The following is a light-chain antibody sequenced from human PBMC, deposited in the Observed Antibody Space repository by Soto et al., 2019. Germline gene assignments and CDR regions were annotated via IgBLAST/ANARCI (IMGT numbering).Light chain of an antibody. CDR2: KVS. CDR1: QSLVHSNGNTY. Sequence: DVVMTQSPLSLPVTLGQPASISCRSSQSLVHSNGNTYLNWFQQRPGQSPRRLLYKVSIRDSGVPERFSGSGSGSDFTLKISRVEADDLGVYYCTQGTHWPRTFGQGTKVEIK. V-gene: IGKV2-30*02. CDR3: TQGTHWPRT. J-gene: IGKJ1*01.